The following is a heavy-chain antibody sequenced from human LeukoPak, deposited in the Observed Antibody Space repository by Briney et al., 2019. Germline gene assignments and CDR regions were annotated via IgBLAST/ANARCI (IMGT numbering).Heavy chain of an antibody. Sequence: PGGSLRLSCAASGFTFSSYAMSWVRQAPGKGLEWVSAISGSGGSTYYADSVKGRFTISRDNAKNSLYLQMNSLRAEDTAVYYCARGDWVIAVEDLLNPWGQGTLVTVFS. J-gene: IGHJ5*02. D-gene: IGHD6-19*01. CDR1: GFTFSSYA. CDR2: ISGSGGST. CDR3: ARGDWVIAVEDLLNP. V-gene: IGHV3-23*01.